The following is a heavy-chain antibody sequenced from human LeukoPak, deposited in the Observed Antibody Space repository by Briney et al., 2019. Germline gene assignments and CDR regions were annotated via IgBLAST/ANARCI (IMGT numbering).Heavy chain of an antibody. CDR1: GYTFTGYC. CDR2: INPNSGGT. CDR3: ARDAIHVEMADQSGGGDY. D-gene: IGHD5-24*01. J-gene: IGHJ4*02. V-gene: IGHV1-2*02. Sequence: ASVKVSCKASGYTFTGYCMHWVRQAPGQGLEWMGWINPNSGGTNYAQKFQGRVTMTRDTSISTAYMELSRLRSDDTAVYYCARDAIHVEMADQSGGGDYWGQGTLVTVSS.